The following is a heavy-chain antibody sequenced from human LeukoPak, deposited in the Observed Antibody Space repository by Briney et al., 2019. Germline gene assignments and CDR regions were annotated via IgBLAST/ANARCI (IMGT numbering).Heavy chain of an antibody. J-gene: IGHJ5*02. Sequence: ASVKVSCKASGYTFTSYDINWVRQATGQGLEWMGWMNPNSGNTGYAQKFQGRVTMTRNTSISTAYMELSSLRSEDTAVYYCARGRGNVGYYYDSSGYRSFDPWGQGTLVTVSS. D-gene: IGHD3-22*01. CDR1: GYTFTSYD. CDR2: MNPNSGNT. V-gene: IGHV1-8*01. CDR3: ARGRGNVGYYYDSSGYRSFDP.